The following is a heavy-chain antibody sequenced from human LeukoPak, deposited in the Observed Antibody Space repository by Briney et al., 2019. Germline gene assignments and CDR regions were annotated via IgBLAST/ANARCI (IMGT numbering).Heavy chain of an antibody. CDR2: ISGSGGST. D-gene: IGHD2-2*01. Sequence: QSGGSLRLSCAASGFTFPNYVMSWVRQAPGKGLEWVSAISGSGGSTYYADSVEGRFTISRDNFKNTLYLQMNSLRAEDTAVYYCAKAGGTSCFMVTGDCWGQGTLVTVSS. J-gene: IGHJ4*02. V-gene: IGHV3-23*01. CDR1: GFTFPNYV. CDR3: AKAGGTSCFMVTGDC.